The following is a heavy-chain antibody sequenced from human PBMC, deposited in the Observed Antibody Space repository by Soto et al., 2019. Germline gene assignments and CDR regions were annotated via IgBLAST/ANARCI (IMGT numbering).Heavy chain of an antibody. D-gene: IGHD2-2*01. Sequence: LLTCAISGDSVSSNSAAWNWIRQSPSRGLEWLGRTYYRSKWYNDYAVSVKSRITINPDTSKNQFSLQLNSVTPEDTAVYYCARDEIVVVPAAKDYYYYYGMDVWGQGTTVTVSS. CDR1: GDSVSSNSAA. CDR3: ARDEIVVVPAAKDYYYYYGMDV. V-gene: IGHV6-1*01. CDR2: TYYRSKWYN. J-gene: IGHJ6*02.